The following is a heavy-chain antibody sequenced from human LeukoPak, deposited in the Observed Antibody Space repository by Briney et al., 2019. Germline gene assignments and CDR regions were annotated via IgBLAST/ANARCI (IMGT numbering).Heavy chain of an antibody. CDR1: GFTFSSYA. CDR2: ISGSGGST. V-gene: IGHV3-23*01. Sequence: GGSLRLSCAASGFTFSSYAMSWVRQAPGKGLEWVSTISGSGGSTFYADSVKGRFTISRDNSKNTLYLQMNSLRAEDTAVYYCASYLYWWSDLGYWGQGTLVTVSS. J-gene: IGHJ4*02. CDR3: ASYLYWWSDLGY. D-gene: IGHD2-8*02.